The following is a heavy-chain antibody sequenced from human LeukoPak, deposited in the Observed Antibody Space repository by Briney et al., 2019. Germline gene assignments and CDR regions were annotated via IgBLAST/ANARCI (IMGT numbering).Heavy chain of an antibody. D-gene: IGHD6-19*01. V-gene: IGHV3-23*01. CDR2: ISHDGMNA. CDR3: AKDGAQYSSGPECDP. Sequence: GGSLRLSCGASGLHFSGTAMSWVRQAPGKGLEWVSAISHDGMNAYYADSVKGRFTISRDNSKKTVSLEMSSLTAADTGVYYCAKDGAQYSSGPECDPRGQGALVTVSP. J-gene: IGHJ5*02. CDR1: GLHFSGTA.